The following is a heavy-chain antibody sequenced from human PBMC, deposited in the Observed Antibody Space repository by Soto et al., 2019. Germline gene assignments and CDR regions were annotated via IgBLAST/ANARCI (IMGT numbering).Heavy chain of an antibody. CDR1: GGSISSYY. CDR3: ARAQPYYYGSGSYYRASYYYYMDV. J-gene: IGHJ6*03. D-gene: IGHD3-10*01. V-gene: IGHV4-59*08. CDR2: IYYSGST. Sequence: QVQLQESGPGLVKPPETLSLTCTVSGGSISSYYWSWIRQPPGKGLEWIGYIYYSGSTNYNPSLNSRVTKSVDTSKNQCCLKLSSVTAADTAVYYCARAQPYYYGSGSYYRASYYYYMDVWGKGTTVTVSS.